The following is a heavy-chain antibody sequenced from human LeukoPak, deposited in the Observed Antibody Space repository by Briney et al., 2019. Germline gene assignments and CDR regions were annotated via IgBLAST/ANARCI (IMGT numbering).Heavy chain of an antibody. CDR2: IKQDGSEK. V-gene: IGHV3-7*01. CDR1: GFTFSSYW. J-gene: IGHJ4*02. CDR3: ARETSDGTPSYGDYVDY. D-gene: IGHD4-17*01. Sequence: GGSLRLSCAASGFTFSSYWMIWVRQAPGKGREWGANIKQDGSEKYYVESVKGRFTISRDNAKNSLYLQMNSLRAEDTAVYYCARETSDGTPSYGDYVDYWGQGTLVTVSS.